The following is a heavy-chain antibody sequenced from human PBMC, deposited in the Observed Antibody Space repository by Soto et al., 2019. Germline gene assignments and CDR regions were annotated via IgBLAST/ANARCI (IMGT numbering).Heavy chain of an antibody. CDR1: GGSINSSSYY. Sequence: SETLSLTCTVSGGSINSSSYYWGWIRQPPGKGLEWIGSIYYSGSTYYNPSLKSRVTISVDTSKNQFSLKLSSVTAADTAVYYCARNVLAVAGEGDYYYGMDVWGQGTTVTVSS. V-gene: IGHV4-39*01. CDR3: ARNVLAVAGEGDYYYGMDV. CDR2: IYYSGST. D-gene: IGHD6-19*01. J-gene: IGHJ6*02.